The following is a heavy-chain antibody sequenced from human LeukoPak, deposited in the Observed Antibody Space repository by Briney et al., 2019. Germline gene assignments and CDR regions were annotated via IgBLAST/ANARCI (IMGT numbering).Heavy chain of an antibody. CDR2: IYSGGST. Sequence: GGSLRLSCAASGFIFSSAWMSWVRQAPGKGLEWVSVIYSGGSTYYADSVKGRFTISRDNSKNTLYLQMNSLRAEDTAVYYCARDGGGGSYFGFDYWGQGTLVTVSS. CDR3: ARDGGGGSYFGFDY. CDR1: GFIFSSAW. V-gene: IGHV3-53*01. D-gene: IGHD1-26*01. J-gene: IGHJ4*02.